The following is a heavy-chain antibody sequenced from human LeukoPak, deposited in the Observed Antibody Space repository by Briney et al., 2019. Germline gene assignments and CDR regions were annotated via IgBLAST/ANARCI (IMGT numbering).Heavy chain of an antibody. Sequence: GGSLRLSCAASGFTFSSYSMNWVRQAPGKGLEWVSYISSSSSTMYYADSVKGRFTISRDNAKNSLYLQMNSLRAEDTAVYYCARWGLGPSFDYWGQGTRVTVSS. CDR1: GFTFSSYS. D-gene: IGHD1-26*01. V-gene: IGHV3-48*04. J-gene: IGHJ4*02. CDR3: ARWGLGPSFDY. CDR2: ISSSSSTM.